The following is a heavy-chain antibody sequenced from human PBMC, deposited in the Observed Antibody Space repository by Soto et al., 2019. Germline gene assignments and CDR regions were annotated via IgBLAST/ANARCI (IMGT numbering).Heavy chain of an antibody. CDR3: ARRQPDNWNYLYNWFDP. D-gene: IGHD1-7*01. CDR2: IIPIFGTA. Sequence: SVKVSCKASGGTFSSYAISWVRQAPGQGLEWMGGIIPIFGTANYAQKFQGRVTITADESTSTAYMELSSLRSEDTAVYYCARRQPDNWNYLYNWFDPWGQGTLVTV. CDR1: GGTFSSYA. V-gene: IGHV1-69*13. J-gene: IGHJ5*02.